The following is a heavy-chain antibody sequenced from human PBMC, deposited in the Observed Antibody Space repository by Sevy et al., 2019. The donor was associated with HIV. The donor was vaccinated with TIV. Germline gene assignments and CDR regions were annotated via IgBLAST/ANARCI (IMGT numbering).Heavy chain of an antibody. V-gene: IGHV4-61*02. CDR3: ARNVGDYVFRYFDL. Sequence: SETLSLTCTVSGGSISRGQFYWAWLRQPAGKGLEWIGRVHNTGSATYNPSLWNRVGMSVDTSKNQFSLTLSSVTAADTAVYYCARNVGDYVFRYFDLWGRGALVTVSS. J-gene: IGHJ2*01. CDR2: VHNTGSA. CDR1: GGSISRGQFY. D-gene: IGHD4-17*01.